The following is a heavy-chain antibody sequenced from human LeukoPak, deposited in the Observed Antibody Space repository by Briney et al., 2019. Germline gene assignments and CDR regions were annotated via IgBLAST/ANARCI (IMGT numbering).Heavy chain of an antibody. V-gene: IGHV4-39*07. J-gene: IGHJ5*02. D-gene: IGHD6-13*01. CDR1: GGSISSSSYY. CDR3: ARARDLYSSSPKNIVSYWFDP. Sequence: PSETLSLTCTVSGGSISSSSYYWGWIRQPPGKGLEWIGSIYYSGSTYYNPSLKSRVTISVDTSKNQFSLKLSSVTAADTAVYYCARARDLYSSSPKNIVSYWFDPWGQGTLVTVSS. CDR2: IYYSGST.